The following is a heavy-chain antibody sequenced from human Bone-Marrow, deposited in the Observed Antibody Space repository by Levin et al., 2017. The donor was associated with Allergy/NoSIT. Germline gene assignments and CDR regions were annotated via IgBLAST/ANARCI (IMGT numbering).Heavy chain of an antibody. J-gene: IGHJ3*01. V-gene: IGHV5-51*01. CDR3: ARVYTGSYPDAFDV. D-gene: IGHD1-26*01. CDR1: GFKFSNYW. CDR2: IYPGDSDT. Sequence: GGSLRLSCKGSGFKFSNYWIGWVRQKPGQGLERMGIIYPGDSDTRYSPSFQGQVTISADKSTATAYLQWNNLKTSDSATYFCARVYTGSYPDAFDVWGQGTMVTVSS.